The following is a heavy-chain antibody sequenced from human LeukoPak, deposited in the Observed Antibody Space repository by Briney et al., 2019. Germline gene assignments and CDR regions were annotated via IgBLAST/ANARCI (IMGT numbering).Heavy chain of an antibody. CDR2: IGGYNGDT. D-gene: IGHD3-16*01. V-gene: IGHV1-18*01. CDR3: ARDISGGEDY. CDR1: GYTFNSYS. Sequence: ASGKVSCKASGYTFNSYSIPWFRQAPGQGLEWMGWIGGYNGDTLYPQKFQGRVTVTTDTSSSTAYMELRSRRSDDTAVYYCARDISGGEDYWGQGTLVTVSS. J-gene: IGHJ4*02.